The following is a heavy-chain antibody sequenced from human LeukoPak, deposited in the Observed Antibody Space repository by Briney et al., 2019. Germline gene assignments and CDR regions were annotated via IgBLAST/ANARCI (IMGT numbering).Heavy chain of an antibody. Sequence: SETLSLTCTVSGGSISSYYWSWIRQPPGKGLEWIGYIYYSGSTNYNPSLKSRVTISVDTSKNQFSLKLSSVTAADTAVYYCARDSTLVGAYYHFDYWGQGTPVTVSS. CDR1: GGSISSYY. CDR3: ARDSTLVGAYYHFDY. V-gene: IGHV4-59*01. J-gene: IGHJ4*02. CDR2: IYYSGST. D-gene: IGHD1-26*01.